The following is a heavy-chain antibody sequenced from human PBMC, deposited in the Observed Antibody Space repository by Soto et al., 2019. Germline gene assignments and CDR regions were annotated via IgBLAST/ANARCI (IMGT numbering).Heavy chain of an antibody. V-gene: IGHV1-18*01. CDR2: ISTYNGNT. J-gene: IGHJ2*01. CDR1: GYTSTSNG. D-gene: IGHD6-6*01. CDR3: ARVVQYSNWYFDL. Sequence: ASVKVSCKASGYTSTSNGISWVRQAPGQGLEWMGWISTYNGNTNYAQKHQGRVTMTTDTSTSTAYMELRSLRSDDTAVYYCARVVQYSNWYFDLWGRGTLVTVSS.